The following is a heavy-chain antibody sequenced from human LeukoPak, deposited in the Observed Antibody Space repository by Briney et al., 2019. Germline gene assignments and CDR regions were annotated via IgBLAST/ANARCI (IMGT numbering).Heavy chain of an antibody. CDR3: VRLGTAMVMDDAFDM. D-gene: IGHD5-18*01. V-gene: IGHV5-51*01. Sequence: GESLQISCKGSGYIFTSYWIGWVRQMPGKGLEWMGIIYPGDSDTRYSPSFQGQVTISADKSISTAYLQCSSLKASDTAMYYGVRLGTAMVMDDAFDMWGQGTMVTVSS. CDR2: IYPGDSDT. J-gene: IGHJ3*02. CDR1: GYIFTSYW.